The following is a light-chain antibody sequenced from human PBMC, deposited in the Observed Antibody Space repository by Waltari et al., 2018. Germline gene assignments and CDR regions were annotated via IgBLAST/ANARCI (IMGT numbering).Light chain of an antibody. Sequence: QLVLTQSPSASASLGASVKLTCTLSSGHSDYAIALHQHQPQKGPRYLMMLHSNGSHTKGDGIPDRFSGSSSGTERYLTISSLQSEDEADYYCQTWGSGIRVFGGGTKLTVL. CDR1: SGHSDYA. J-gene: IGLJ3*02. CDR3: QTWGSGIRV. CDR2: LHSNGSH. V-gene: IGLV4-69*01.